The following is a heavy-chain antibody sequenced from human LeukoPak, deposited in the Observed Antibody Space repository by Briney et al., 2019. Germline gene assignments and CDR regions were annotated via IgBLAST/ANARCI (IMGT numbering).Heavy chain of an antibody. Sequence: PGGSLRLSCAASGFTFDDYAMHWVRQAPGKGLEWVSGISWNSGSIGYADSVKGRFTISRDNAKNSLYLQMNSLRAEDTALYYCAKDILARPHDAFDIWGQGTMVTVSS. CDR2: ISWNSGSI. CDR3: AKDILARPHDAFDI. D-gene: IGHD3-3*01. CDR1: GFTFDDYA. V-gene: IGHV3-9*01. J-gene: IGHJ3*02.